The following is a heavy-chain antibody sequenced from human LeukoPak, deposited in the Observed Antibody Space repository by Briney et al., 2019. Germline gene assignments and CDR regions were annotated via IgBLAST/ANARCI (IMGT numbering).Heavy chain of an antibody. V-gene: IGHV3-23*01. Sequence: GGSLRLSCAASGFTFSSYAMSWVRQAPGRGLEWVSAISGSGGSTYYADSVKGRFTISRDNSKNTLYLQMNSLRAEDTAVYYCAKRTNWNDGYFDYWGQGALVTVSS. CDR3: AKRTNWNDGYFDY. J-gene: IGHJ4*02. CDR1: GFTFSSYA. CDR2: ISGSGGST. D-gene: IGHD1-1*01.